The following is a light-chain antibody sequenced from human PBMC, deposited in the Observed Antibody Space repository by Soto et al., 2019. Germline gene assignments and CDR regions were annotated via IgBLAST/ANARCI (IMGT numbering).Light chain of an antibody. V-gene: IGKV1-27*01. CDR3: LQDYITPLT. CDR2: AAS. Sequence: DLQVTQSPSSLSASVGDRVTITCRASQGISKGLSWYQQKPGQAPTVLIYAASSLQSGVPSRFSGSGSGTDFTLTISSLQPEDAATYYCLQDYITPLTFGGGTKVEIK. CDR1: QGISKG. J-gene: IGKJ4*01.